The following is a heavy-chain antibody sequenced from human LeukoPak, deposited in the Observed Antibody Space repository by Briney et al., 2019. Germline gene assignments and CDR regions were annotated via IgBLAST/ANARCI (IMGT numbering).Heavy chain of an antibody. CDR1: GYTLTELS. Sequence: GASVKVSCKVSGYTLTELSMHWVRQAPGKGLEWMGGFDPEDGETIYAQKFQGRVTITADKSTSTAYMELSSLRSEDTAVYYCARDPLTYYYDSSGSGAFDIWGQGTMVTVSS. V-gene: IGHV1-24*01. CDR3: ARDPLTYYYDSSGSGAFDI. D-gene: IGHD3-22*01. J-gene: IGHJ3*02. CDR2: FDPEDGET.